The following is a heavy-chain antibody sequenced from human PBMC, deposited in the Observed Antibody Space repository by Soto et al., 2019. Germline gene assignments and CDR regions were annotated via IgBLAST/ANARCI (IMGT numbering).Heavy chain of an antibody. CDR1: RFTFSDYY. CDR3: ARSFSGYFDF. D-gene: IGHD3-22*01. CDR2: ISGSGNYR. J-gene: IGHJ4*02. Sequence: LSLSCTASRFTFSDYYMGWIRQAPGKGLEWVSYISGSGNYRNYTDSVKDRFSISRDNAKDSLYLHMNSLRAEDTALYYCARSFSGYFDFWGQGTLVTVSS. V-gene: IGHV3-11*06.